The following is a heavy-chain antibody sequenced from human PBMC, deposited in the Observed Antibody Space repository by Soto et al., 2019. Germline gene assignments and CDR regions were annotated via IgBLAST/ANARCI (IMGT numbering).Heavy chain of an antibody. CDR3: AAYDILTVYFPQYSLAD. CDR2: IYYSGST. J-gene: IGHJ1*01. Sequence: SETLSLTCTVSGGSLGSSSFYWGWIRQPPGKGLEWIGSIYYSGSTYYNPSLRSRVTISVDTSHNHCTLKLSSATAADTAVYYCAAYDILTVYFPQYSLADWGQGALVTVSS. D-gene: IGHD3-9*01. V-gene: IGHV4-39*02. CDR1: GGSLGSSSFY.